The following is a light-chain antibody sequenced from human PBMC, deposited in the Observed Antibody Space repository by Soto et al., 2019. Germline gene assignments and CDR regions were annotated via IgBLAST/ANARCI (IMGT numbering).Light chain of an antibody. V-gene: IGKV3-15*01. CDR3: QQYNHWPSYT. J-gene: IGKJ2*01. Sequence: EVVMTQSPATLSVSPGERATLSCRASQSISSNLAWYQQKAGQAPRLLMYGASTRATGVPARFSGSGSGTEFTLTISSLQSEDCAIYYCQQYNHWPSYTFGQGTKLEIK. CDR1: QSISSN. CDR2: GAS.